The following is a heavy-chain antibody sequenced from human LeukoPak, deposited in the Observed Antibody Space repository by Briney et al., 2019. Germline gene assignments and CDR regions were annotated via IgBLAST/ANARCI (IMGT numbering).Heavy chain of an antibody. CDR1: GFTFSSYA. J-gene: IGHJ4*02. Sequence: GSLRLSFAASGFTFSSYAMSWVRQAPGKGLEWVSAISGSGGSTYYADSVKGRFTISRDNSKNTLYLQMNCLRAEDTAVYYCAKDLIAATGKGPYFDYWGQGTLVTVSS. V-gene: IGHV3-23*01. CDR2: ISGSGGST. CDR3: AKDLIAATGKGPYFDY. D-gene: IGHD6-13*01.